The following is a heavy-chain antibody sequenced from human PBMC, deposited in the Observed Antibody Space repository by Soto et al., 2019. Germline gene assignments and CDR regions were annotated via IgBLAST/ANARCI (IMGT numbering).Heavy chain of an antibody. CDR3: ARDWYCVSSGCSFFPDV. CDR1: GFSFSNYG. Sequence: EVQLVESGGALVQPGGSLRLSCVASGFSFSNYGMNWVRQGPGKGLEWISSTTKSGTTTYYADSVKGRFTVTRDNAKNSLYLQMNSLREEDMAVYSCARDWYCVSSGCSFFPDVWGQGTTVTVSS. CDR2: TTKSGTTT. D-gene: IGHD2-21*01. J-gene: IGHJ6*02. V-gene: IGHV3-48*02.